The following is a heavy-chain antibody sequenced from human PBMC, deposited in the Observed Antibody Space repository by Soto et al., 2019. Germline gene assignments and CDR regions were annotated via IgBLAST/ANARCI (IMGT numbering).Heavy chain of an antibody. CDR3: ARDKITGLFDY. CDR1: GGSFSGYY. J-gene: IGHJ4*02. CDR2: INHSGST. Sequence: SETLSLTCAVYGGSFSGYYWAWIRQPPGTGLEWIGEINHSGSTNYNPSLKSRVAISVDTSKNQFSLKLTSVTAADTAVYYCARDKITGLFDYWGQGTLVTVS. D-gene: IGHD2-8*02. V-gene: IGHV4-34*01.